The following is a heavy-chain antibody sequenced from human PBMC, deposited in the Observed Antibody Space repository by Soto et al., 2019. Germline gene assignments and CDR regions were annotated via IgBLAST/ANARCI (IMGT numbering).Heavy chain of an antibody. CDR2: ISYDGSNK. J-gene: IGHJ4*02. V-gene: IGHV3-30-3*01. CDR3: ARARIRFLEWLTDY. CDR1: GFTFSSYA. Sequence: GGSLRLSCAASGFTFSSYAMHWVRQAPGKGLEWVAVISYDGSNKYYADSVKGRFTISRDNSKNTLYLQMNSLRAEDTAVYYCARARIRFLEWLTDYWGQGTLVTVSS. D-gene: IGHD3-3*01.